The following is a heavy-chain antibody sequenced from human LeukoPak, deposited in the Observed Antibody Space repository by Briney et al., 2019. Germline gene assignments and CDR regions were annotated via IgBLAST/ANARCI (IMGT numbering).Heavy chain of an antibody. CDR1: GGSISSYY. CDR3: ASFPRTYYYDSSGYSGDY. CDR2: IYYSGST. D-gene: IGHD3-22*01. J-gene: IGHJ4*02. V-gene: IGHV4-59*08. Sequence: SETLSLTCTVSGGSISSYYWSWIRQPPGKGLEWIGYIYYSGSTNYNPSLKSRVTISVDTSKNQFSLKLSSVTAADTAVYYCASFPRTYYYDSSGYSGDYWGQGTLVTVSS.